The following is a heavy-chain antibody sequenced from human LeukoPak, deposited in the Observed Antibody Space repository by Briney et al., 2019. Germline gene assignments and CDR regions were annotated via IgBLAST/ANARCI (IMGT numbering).Heavy chain of an antibody. Sequence: GESLKISCKGSGYSFTNYWIGWVRQMPGKGLEWMGIIYPGDSDARYSPSFQGQVTISADKSISTAYLQWSSLKASDTAMYYCARRGGYCSVGSCRYFDYWGQGTLVTVSS. D-gene: IGHD2-15*01. CDR3: ARRGGYCSVGSCRYFDY. CDR2: IYPGDSDA. CDR1: GYSFTNYW. J-gene: IGHJ4*02. V-gene: IGHV5-51*01.